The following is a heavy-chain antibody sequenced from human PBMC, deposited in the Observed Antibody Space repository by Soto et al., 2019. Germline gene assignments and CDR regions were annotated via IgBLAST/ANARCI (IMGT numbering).Heavy chain of an antibody. D-gene: IGHD4-17*01. J-gene: IGHJ4*02. CDR3: ARDRGDYGEYVGFDY. Sequence: ASVKVSCKASGYTFTSYAMHWVRQAPGQRLEWMGWINAGNGNTKYSQKFQGRVTITRDTSASTAYMELSSLRSEDTAVYYCARDRGDYGEYVGFDYWGQGTLVTVSS. CDR1: GYTFTSYA. V-gene: IGHV1-3*01. CDR2: INAGNGNT.